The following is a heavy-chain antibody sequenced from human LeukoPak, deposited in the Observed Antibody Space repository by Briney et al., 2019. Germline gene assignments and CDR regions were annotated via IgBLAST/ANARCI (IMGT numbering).Heavy chain of an antibody. V-gene: IGHV4-59*11. CDR1: GGSISSHY. CDR2: IYYSGST. Sequence: SETLSLTCTVSGGSISSHYWSWIRQPPGKGLEWIGYIYYSGSTNYNPSLKSRVTISVDTSKNQFSLKLSSVTAADTAVYYCARDHYYDSSGYNDAFDIWGQGTMVTVPS. J-gene: IGHJ3*02. D-gene: IGHD3-22*01. CDR3: ARDHYYDSSGYNDAFDI.